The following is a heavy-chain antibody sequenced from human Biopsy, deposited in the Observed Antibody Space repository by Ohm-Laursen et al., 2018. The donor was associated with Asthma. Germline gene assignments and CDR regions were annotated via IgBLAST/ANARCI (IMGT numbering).Heavy chain of an antibody. CDR2: ISSSSTI. V-gene: IGHV3-48*02. J-gene: IGHJ4*02. CDR3: ARFKRGYSYGYAGVFDY. Sequence: SLRFSCSAPGFTFSSYSMNWVRQAPGKGLEWVSYISSSSTIYYADSVKGRFTISRDNAKNSLYLQMNSLRDEDTAVYYCARFKRGYSYGYAGVFDYWGQGTLVTVSS. D-gene: IGHD5-18*01. CDR1: GFTFSSYS.